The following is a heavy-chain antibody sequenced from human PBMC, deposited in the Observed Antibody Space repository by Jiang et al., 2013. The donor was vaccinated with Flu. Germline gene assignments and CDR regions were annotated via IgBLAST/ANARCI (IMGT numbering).Heavy chain of an antibody. CDR3: ASSVYCTNGVCHYGGPPDYYYYYGMDV. V-gene: IGHV1-18*01. D-gene: IGHD2-8*01. Sequence: SGAEVKKPGASVKVSCKASGYTFTSYGISWVRQAPGQGLEWMGWISAYNGNTNYAQKLQGRVTMTTDTSTSTAYMELRSLRSDDTAVYYCASSVYCTNGVCHYGGPPDYYYYYGMDVWGQGTTVTVSS. CDR1: GYTFTSYG. CDR2: ISAYNGNT. J-gene: IGHJ6*02.